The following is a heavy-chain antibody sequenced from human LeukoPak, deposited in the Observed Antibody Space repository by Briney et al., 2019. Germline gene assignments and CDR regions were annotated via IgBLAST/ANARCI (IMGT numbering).Heavy chain of an antibody. CDR2: INTDGRTT. D-gene: IGHD4-17*01. V-gene: IGHV3-74*01. CDR1: GFTFSTYW. J-gene: IGHJ3*02. Sequence: GGSLRLSCAASGFTFSTYWMHWVRQAPGKGLVWVSHINTDGRTTNYADSVKGRFTISRDNAKNSLYLQMNSLRAEDTAVYYCARDFGRNGDFHAFDIWGQGTMVTVSS. CDR3: ARDFGRNGDFHAFDI.